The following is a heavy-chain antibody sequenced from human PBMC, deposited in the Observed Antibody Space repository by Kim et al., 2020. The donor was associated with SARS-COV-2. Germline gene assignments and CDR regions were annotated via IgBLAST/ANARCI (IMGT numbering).Heavy chain of an antibody. D-gene: IGHD2-21*02. V-gene: IGHV4-4*02. Sequence: SETLSLTCAVSGGSISSSNWWSWVRQPPGKGLEWIGEIYHSGSTNYNPSLKSRVTISVDKSKNQFSLKLSSVTAADTAVYYCARVLRGDGNWFDPWGQGTLVTVSS. CDR1: GGSISSSNW. CDR2: IYHSGST. J-gene: IGHJ5*02. CDR3: ARVLRGDGNWFDP.